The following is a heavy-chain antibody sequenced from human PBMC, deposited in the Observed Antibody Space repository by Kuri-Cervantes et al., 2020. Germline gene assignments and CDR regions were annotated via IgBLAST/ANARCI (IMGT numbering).Heavy chain of an antibody. CDR2: ISYDGSNK. J-gene: IGHJ6*02. D-gene: IGHD3-22*01. CDR3: ARDGYYYDSSGHYYYYGMDV. CDR1: GFTFSSYA. V-gene: IGHV3-30-3*01. Sequence: GESLKISCAASGFTFSSYAMHWVRQAPGKGLEWVAVISYDGSNKYYADSVKGRFTISRDNSKNTLYLQMNSLRAEDTAVYYCARDGYYYDSSGHYYYYGMDVWGQGTTVTVSS.